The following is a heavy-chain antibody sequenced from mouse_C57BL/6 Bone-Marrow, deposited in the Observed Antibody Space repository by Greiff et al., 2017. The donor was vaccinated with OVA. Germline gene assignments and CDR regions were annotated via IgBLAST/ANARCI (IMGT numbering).Heavy chain of an antibody. J-gene: IGHJ4*01. CDR3: ARGGRRAMDY. Sequence: QVQLQPPGAELVRPGSSVKLSCKASGYPFTSYWMNWVKQRPIQGLEWIGNIDTSDSETHYNQKFKDKATLTVDKSSSTAYMQLSSLTSEDSAVYYCARGGRRAMDYWGQGTAVTVSS. V-gene: IGHV1-52*01. CDR2: IDTSDSET. D-gene: IGHD3-3*01. CDR1: GYPFTSYW.